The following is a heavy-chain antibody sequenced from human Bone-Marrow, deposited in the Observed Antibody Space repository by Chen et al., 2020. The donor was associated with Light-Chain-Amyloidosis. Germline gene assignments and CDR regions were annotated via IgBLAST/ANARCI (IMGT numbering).Heavy chain of an antibody. CDR1: GFSLSDFS. V-gene: IGHV3-48*03. J-gene: IGHJ3*02. Sequence: EAQLVDSGGGLVQPGGSLRLSCAASGFSLSDFSMNWVRQAPGQGLQWVSSISCSGATIFYADSVQGRFSISRDIDKNLVFLQMDNLREGDTALYYCVREDVSGTYSYTFDIWGQGTMVTVSS. CDR3: VREDVSGTYSYTFDI. CDR2: ISCSGATI. D-gene: IGHD1-26*01.